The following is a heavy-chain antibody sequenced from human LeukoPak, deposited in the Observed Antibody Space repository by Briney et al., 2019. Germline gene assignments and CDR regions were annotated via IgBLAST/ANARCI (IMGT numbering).Heavy chain of an antibody. J-gene: IGHJ3*02. CDR1: GYSFTSYW. D-gene: IGHD3-22*01. V-gene: IGHV5-51*01. Sequence: GESLKISCKASGYSFTSYWIGWVRQMPEKGLERMGIIYPGDSDTRYSPSFQGQVTISADKSISTAYLQWSSLKASDTAMYYCPRERSSGYYTEDAFDIWGQGTMVTVSS. CDR2: IYPGDSDT. CDR3: PRERSSGYYTEDAFDI.